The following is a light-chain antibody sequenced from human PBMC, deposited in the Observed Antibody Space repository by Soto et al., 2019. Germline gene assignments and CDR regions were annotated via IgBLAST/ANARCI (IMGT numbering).Light chain of an antibody. CDR2: GAS. CDR1: QTINSD. CDR3: QQYNYWPPLT. V-gene: IGKV3-15*01. J-gene: IGKJ4*01. Sequence: EIVMTQSPATLSVSPGERATLSCRASQTINSDLAWYQQKPGQAPRLLIYGASTRATGIPARFSGSGSGTEFTLTTSSLQSVDFAVYYCQQYNYWPPLTFGGGTKVEIK.